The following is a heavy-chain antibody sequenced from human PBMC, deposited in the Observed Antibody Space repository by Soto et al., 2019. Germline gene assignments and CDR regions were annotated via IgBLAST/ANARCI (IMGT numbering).Heavy chain of an antibody. Sequence: SETLSLTCTVSGGSISSYYWSWIRQPAGKGLEWIGRIYTSGSTNYNPSLKSRVTMSVDTSKNQFSLKLSSVTAADTAVYYCVSTKRYSGSYNYFDYWGPGTLVTVSS. V-gene: IGHV4-4*07. J-gene: IGHJ4*02. CDR3: VSTKRYSGSYNYFDY. D-gene: IGHD1-26*01. CDR1: GGSISSYY. CDR2: IYTSGST.